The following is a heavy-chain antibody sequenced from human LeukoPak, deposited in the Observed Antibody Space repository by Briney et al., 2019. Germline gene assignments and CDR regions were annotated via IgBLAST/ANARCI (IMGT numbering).Heavy chain of an antibody. CDR3: ARPAAAGSPTPGY. Sequence: PGGSLRLSCAASGFTFSSYSMNWVRQAPGKGLEWVSSISSSSSYIYYADSVKGRFTISRDNAKSSLYLQMNSLRAEDTAVYYCARPAAAGSPTPGYWGQGTLVTVSS. D-gene: IGHD6-13*01. CDR1: GFTFSSYS. CDR2: ISSSSSYI. V-gene: IGHV3-21*01. J-gene: IGHJ4*02.